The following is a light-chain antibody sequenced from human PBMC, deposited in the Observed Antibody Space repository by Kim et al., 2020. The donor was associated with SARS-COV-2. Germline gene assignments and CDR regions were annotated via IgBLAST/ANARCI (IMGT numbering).Light chain of an antibody. CDR1: SSDVGGHNH. CDR2: EVT. V-gene: IGLV2-8*01. CDR3: CSYGGSGNFWV. Sequence: QSALTQPPSASGSPGQSVTISCTGTSSDVGGHNHVSWYQQQPDKAPKAPKLIIYEVTERPSGVPDRFSGSKSGNTASLTVSGLEAEDEADYYCCSYGGSGNFWVFGGGTQLTVL. J-gene: IGLJ3*02.